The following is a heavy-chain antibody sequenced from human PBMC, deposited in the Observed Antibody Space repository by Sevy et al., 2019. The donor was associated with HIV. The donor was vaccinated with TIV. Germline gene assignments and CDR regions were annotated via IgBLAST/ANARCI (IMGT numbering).Heavy chain of an antibody. D-gene: IGHD6-13*01. V-gene: IGHV3-43*01. Sequence: GGSLRLSCAASGFTFDDYTMHWVRQAPGKGLEWVSLISWDGGSTYYADSVKGRFTISRDNSKNSLYLQMNSLGTEDTALYYCAAIAAAGDFDYWGQGTLVTVSS. CDR2: ISWDGGST. CDR1: GFTFDDYT. J-gene: IGHJ4*02. CDR3: AAIAAAGDFDY.